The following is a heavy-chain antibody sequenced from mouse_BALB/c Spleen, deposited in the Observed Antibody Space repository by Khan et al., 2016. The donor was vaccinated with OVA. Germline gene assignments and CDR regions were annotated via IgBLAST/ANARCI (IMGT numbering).Heavy chain of an antibody. J-gene: IGHJ4*01. Sequence: QVQLQQSGAELARPGASVKMSCKASGYTFTSHTMHWIMQSPGQGLEWLGYINPRSGYSNYNQKFNDKATLTADKSSSPAYMQLSSLTSEDSAGYYCARRTTGYTMDYWGQGTSVTVSS. CDR1: GYTFTSHT. V-gene: IGHV1-4*01. CDR2: INPRSGYS. CDR3: ARRTTGYTMDY. D-gene: IGHD2-14*01.